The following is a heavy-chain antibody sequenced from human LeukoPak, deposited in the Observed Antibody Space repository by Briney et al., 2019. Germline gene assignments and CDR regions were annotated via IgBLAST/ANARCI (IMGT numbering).Heavy chain of an antibody. Sequence: PSGTLSLTCAVYGGAFSGYYCSGSRQPPRKGLGWGGEINHSGSTNSNPSLTSRVTISVDTSKRQFSLTLSSVTAADTAVYYCAREEVSRMIVLDYWGQGTLVTVSS. J-gene: IGHJ4*02. V-gene: IGHV4-34*01. CDR1: GGAFSGYY. CDR2: INHSGST. CDR3: AREEVSRMIVLDY. D-gene: IGHD3-22*01.